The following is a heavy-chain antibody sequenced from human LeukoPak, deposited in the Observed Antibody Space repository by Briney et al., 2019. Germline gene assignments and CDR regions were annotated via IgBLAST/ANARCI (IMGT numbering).Heavy chain of an antibody. D-gene: IGHD1-1*01. J-gene: IGHJ4*02. CDR1: GFTFSTDW. Sequence: VRSLRLSCALSGFTFSTDWTHWVRQAPRKGLVWVSVISTIGSTTISADSVKGRVTISRDNAKNTVYLQMNSLRAEDTAVYYCVRDGSGTTAFDYWGQGTLVTVSS. CDR3: VRDGSGTTAFDY. V-gene: IGHV3-74*01. CDR2: ISTIGSTT.